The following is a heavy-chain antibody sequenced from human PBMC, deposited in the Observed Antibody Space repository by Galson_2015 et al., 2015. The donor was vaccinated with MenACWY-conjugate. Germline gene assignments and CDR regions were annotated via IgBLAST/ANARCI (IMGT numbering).Heavy chain of an antibody. CDR3: ARDLSSVYYFDY. CDR2: INPRGWP. D-gene: IGHD3-22*01. Sequence: SVKVSCKASGYTFTNYYMQWLRQAPGQGLEWMGIINPRGWPSYAQKFQGSVTMTRDKSTSTVSMELSSLSSDDTAVYYCARDLSSVYYFDYWGQGTLVTVSS. J-gene: IGHJ4*02. V-gene: IGHV1-46*01. CDR1: GYTFTNYY.